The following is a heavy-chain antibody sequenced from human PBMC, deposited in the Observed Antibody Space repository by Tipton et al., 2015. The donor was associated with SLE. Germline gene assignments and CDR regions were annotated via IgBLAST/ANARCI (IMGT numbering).Heavy chain of an antibody. CDR3: ASLDRGPSNWVTLDD. D-gene: IGHD7-27*01. V-gene: IGHV3-48*03. Sequence: SLRLSCAASGFTFSAYEMNWVRQAPGKGLEWVSYISPSGSTVYYADSVRGRFTVSRDNAKNSLYLHMNSLRAEDTAVYYCASLDRGPSNWVTLDDWGQGTLVTVSS. J-gene: IGHJ4*02. CDR2: ISPSGSTV. CDR1: GFTFSAYE.